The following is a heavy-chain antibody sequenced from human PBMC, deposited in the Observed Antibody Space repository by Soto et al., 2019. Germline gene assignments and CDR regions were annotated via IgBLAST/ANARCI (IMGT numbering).Heavy chain of an antibody. D-gene: IGHD2-15*01. J-gene: IGHJ6*02. CDR1: GFTFSSYV. CDR2: IWYDGSSK. V-gene: IGHV3-33*01. CDR3: ARACAHRPKRVVVAATRGHNYCMYV. Sequence: QVQLVESGGGVVQPGRSLRLSCAASGFTFSSYVMHWVRQAPGKGQEWVAVIWYDGSSKYYADSVKGRLTISRDNTKNTLYVQMNSLRVYDTAVYYCARACAHRPKRVVVAATRGHNYCMYVWCQGTTVTVCS.